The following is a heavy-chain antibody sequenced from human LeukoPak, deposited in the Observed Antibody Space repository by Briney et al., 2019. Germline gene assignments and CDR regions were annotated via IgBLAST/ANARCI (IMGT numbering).Heavy chain of an antibody. CDR1: GFTFSSYW. Sequence: GGSLRLSCAASGFTFSSYWMHWVRQAPGKGLVWVSRINSDGSSTSYADSVKGRFTISRDNAKNTLYLQMNSLRAEDTAVYYCARVVQYDAFDIWGQGTMVTVSS. CDR2: INSDGSST. D-gene: IGHD1-1*01. V-gene: IGHV3-74*01. CDR3: ARVVQYDAFDI. J-gene: IGHJ3*02.